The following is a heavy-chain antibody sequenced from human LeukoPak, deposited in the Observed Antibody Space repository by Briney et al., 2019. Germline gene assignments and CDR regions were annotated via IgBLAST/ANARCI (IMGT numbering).Heavy chain of an antibody. CDR1: GFTFSSYG. CDR3: AKEIAAAGTGYYYYGMDV. D-gene: IGHD6-13*01. CDR2: ISYDGSNK. J-gene: IGHJ6*02. Sequence: PGRSLRLSCAASGFTFSSYGMHWVRPAPGKGLEWVAVISYDGSNKYYADSVKGRFTISRDNSKNTLYLQMNSLRAEDTAVYYCAKEIAAAGTGYYYYGMDVWGQGTTVTVSS. V-gene: IGHV3-30*18.